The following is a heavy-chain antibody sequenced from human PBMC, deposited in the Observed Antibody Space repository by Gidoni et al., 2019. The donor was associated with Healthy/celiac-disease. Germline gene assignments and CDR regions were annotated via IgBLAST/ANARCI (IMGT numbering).Heavy chain of an antibody. CDR2: ISSSSSYI. V-gene: IGHV3-21*01. CDR3: ARGEKKGIVVVTATAFDY. D-gene: IGHD2-21*02. Sequence: EVQLVESGGGLVKPGGSLRLSCAASGFTFRSYSLNWVRQAPGKGLEWVSSISSSSSYIYYADSVKGRFTISRDNAKNSLYLQMNSLRAEDTAVYYCARGEKKGIVVVTATAFDYWGQGTLVTVSS. J-gene: IGHJ4*02. CDR1: GFTFRSYS.